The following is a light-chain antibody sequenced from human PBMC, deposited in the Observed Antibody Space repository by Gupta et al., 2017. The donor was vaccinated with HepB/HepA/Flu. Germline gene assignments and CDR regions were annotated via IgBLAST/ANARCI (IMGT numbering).Light chain of an antibody. J-gene: IGKJ1*01. CDR3: KQQKHCPST. Sequence: EVVLTQSPLSLPVTLGKQACLSCRSSQSRVYSDGNTYLDWFQQRPGQSPRRLIYKGSTRDAGVPDRFSGSGXGTXFTLNIXKVEAEYLGIYYCKQQKHCPSTFGXGTKVEIK. CDR1: QSRVYSDGNTY. CDR2: KGS. V-gene: IGKV2-30*01.